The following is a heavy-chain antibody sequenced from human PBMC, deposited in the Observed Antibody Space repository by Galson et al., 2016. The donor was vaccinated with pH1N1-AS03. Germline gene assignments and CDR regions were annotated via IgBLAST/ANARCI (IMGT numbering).Heavy chain of an antibody. CDR2: ISAYSGDT. J-gene: IGHJ4*02. V-gene: IGHV1-18*04. CDR1: GYSFPAYS. D-gene: IGHD4-17*01. Sequence: SGYSFPAYSFNWVRQAPGQGLEWLGWISAYSGDTHYARKFQGRVTLTTDTSTSTAYMELRSLTSDDTAVYYCARAHYNADYVPDFWGQGTLVTVSS. CDR3: ARAHYNADYVPDF.